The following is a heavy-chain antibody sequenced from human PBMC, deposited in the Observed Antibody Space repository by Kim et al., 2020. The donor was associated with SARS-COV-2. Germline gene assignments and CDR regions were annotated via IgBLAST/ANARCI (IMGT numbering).Heavy chain of an antibody. Sequence: SETLSLTCTVSGGSISSSSYYWGWIRQPPGKGLEWIGSIYYSGSTYYNPSLKSRVTISVDTSKNQFSLKLSSVTAADTAVYYCARGSVTMIVGVPLDYWGQGTLVTVSS. CDR2: IYYSGST. CDR1: GGSISSSSYY. CDR3: ARGSVTMIVGVPLDY. J-gene: IGHJ4*02. V-gene: IGHV4-39*01. D-gene: IGHD3-22*01.